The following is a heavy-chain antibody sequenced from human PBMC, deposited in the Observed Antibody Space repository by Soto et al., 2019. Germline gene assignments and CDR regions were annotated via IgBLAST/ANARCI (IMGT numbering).Heavy chain of an antibody. Sequence: EVQLVESGGGLVKPGGSLRLSCAASGFTFSNAWMNWVRQAPGKGLEWVGRIKSKTDGGTTDYAAPVKGRFTISRDDSKNTLYLQMNSLKTEDTAVYYCTPSYNDYVWGSYRYTDYWGQGTLVTVSS. D-gene: IGHD3-16*02. J-gene: IGHJ4*02. CDR3: TPSYNDYVWGSYRYTDY. CDR2: IKSKTDGGTT. V-gene: IGHV3-15*07. CDR1: GFTFSNAW.